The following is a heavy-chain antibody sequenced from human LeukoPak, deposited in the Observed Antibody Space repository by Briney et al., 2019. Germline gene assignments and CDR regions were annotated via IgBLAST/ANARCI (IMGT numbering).Heavy chain of an antibody. J-gene: IGHJ2*01. CDR3: ATDSGERYYGLYWSFDL. D-gene: IGHD3-10*01. CDR1: GISFTNVW. CDR2: IQSYTDGGST. Sequence: GGSLRLSCAVSGISFTNVWMSWVRQAPGKGLEWVGRIQSYTDGGSTNFAPPVRGRFTISRDDYRTTVYLQMNSLKTEDTAVYYCATDSGERYYGLYWSFDLWGRGSLVTVSS. V-gene: IGHV3-15*01.